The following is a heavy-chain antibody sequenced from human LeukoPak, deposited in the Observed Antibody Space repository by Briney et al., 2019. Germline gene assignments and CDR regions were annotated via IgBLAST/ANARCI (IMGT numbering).Heavy chain of an antibody. CDR3: ARDLGFGESDAFDI. Sequence: PSETLSLTCAVSGGSISSSNWWSWVRQPPGKGLEWIGEIYHSGSTNYNPSLKSRVTISIDKSKNQFSLELSSVTAADTAVYYCARDLGFGESDAFDIWGQGTMVTVSS. CDR2: IYHSGST. V-gene: IGHV4-4*02. J-gene: IGHJ3*02. CDR1: GGSISSSNW. D-gene: IGHD3-10*01.